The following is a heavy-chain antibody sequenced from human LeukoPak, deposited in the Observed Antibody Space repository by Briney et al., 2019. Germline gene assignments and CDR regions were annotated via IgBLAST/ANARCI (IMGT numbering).Heavy chain of an antibody. CDR2: IYYSGST. J-gene: IGHJ4*02. CDR1: GFTFSNYV. CDR3: ARVVVAHPKDPGYFDY. Sequence: GSLRLSCAASGFTFSNYVMTWVRQAPGKGLEWVGYIYYSGSTNYNPSLKSRVTISVDTSKNQFSLKLSSVTAADTAVYYCARVVVAHPKDPGYFDYWGQGTLVTVSS. V-gene: IGHV4-59*12. D-gene: IGHD3-22*01.